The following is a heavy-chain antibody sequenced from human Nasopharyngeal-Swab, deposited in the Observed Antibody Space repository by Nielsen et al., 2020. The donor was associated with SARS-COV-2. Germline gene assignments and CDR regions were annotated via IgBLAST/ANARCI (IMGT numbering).Heavy chain of an antibody. CDR3: AADQTMG. J-gene: IGHJ1*01. CDR1: GFTFSNYW. D-gene: IGHD1-14*01. CDR2: VSHDGTST. V-gene: IGHV3-74*03. Sequence: GESLKISCAASGFTFSNYWMHWVRQAPGKGLVWVSRVSHDGTSTTYADSVKGRFTVSRDNAKNTLYLQLNSLRAEDTAVYYCAADQTMGWGQGTLVTVSS.